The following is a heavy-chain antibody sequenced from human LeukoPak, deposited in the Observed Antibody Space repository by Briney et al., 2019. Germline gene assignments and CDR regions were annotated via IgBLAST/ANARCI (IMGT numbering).Heavy chain of an antibody. Sequence: SETLSLTCTVSSGSISSGDYYWNWIRQPPGKGLEWIGYIHHSGSTSYNPSLKSRVTISVDRSTNQFSLEVTSMTAADTAVYYCAREGFLVRGVIDGGDYWGQGTLVTVSS. CDR2: IHHSGST. CDR3: AREGFLVRGVIDGGDY. V-gene: IGHV4-30-2*01. D-gene: IGHD3-10*01. CDR1: SGSISSGDYY. J-gene: IGHJ4*02.